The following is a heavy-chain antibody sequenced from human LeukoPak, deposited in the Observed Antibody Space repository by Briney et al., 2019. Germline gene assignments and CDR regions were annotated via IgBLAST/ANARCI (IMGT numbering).Heavy chain of an antibody. J-gene: IGHJ4*02. D-gene: IGHD4-17*01. Sequence: GGSLRLSCAASEFTFNSYWMSWVRQAPGKGLEWVANIKQDGGQIYYLDSVKGRFTVSGDNAKNSLYLQMNSLRAEDTAVYYCARLGARQMLEYWGQGTLVTVSS. CDR3: ARLGARQMLEY. CDR1: EFTFNSYW. CDR2: IKQDGGQI. V-gene: IGHV3-7*01.